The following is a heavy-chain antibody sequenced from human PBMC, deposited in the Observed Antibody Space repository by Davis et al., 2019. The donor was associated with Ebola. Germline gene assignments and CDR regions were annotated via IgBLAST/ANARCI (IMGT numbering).Heavy chain of an antibody. J-gene: IGHJ5*02. CDR2: IIPILGIA. Sequence: SVKVSCKASGGTFSSYAISWVRQAPGQGLEWMGRIIPILGIANYAQKFQGRVTITADKSTNTAYMELSSLRSEDTAVYYCARADCSSTSCYALLGNWFDPWGQGTLVTVSS. CDR3: ARADCSSTSCYALLGNWFDP. D-gene: IGHD2-2*01. V-gene: IGHV1-69*04. CDR1: GGTFSSYA.